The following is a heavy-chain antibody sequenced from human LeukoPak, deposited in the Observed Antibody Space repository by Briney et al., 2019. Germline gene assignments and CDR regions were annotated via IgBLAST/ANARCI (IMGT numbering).Heavy chain of an antibody. J-gene: IGHJ4*02. Sequence: GGSLRLSCAASGFTFSSYTMHWVRQAPGKGLESVSAISRNGGSTYYANYVKGRFTISRDTSKNTLYLQMGSLRADDMAVYYCARGSLWGQGTLVTVSS. V-gene: IGHV3-64*01. CDR1: GFTFSSYT. D-gene: IGHD1-26*01. CDR2: ISRNGGST. CDR3: ARGSL.